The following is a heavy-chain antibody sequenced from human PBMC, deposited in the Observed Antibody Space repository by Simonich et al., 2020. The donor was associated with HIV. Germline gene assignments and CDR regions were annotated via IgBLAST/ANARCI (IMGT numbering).Heavy chain of an antibody. CDR3: ASGGSISSVWADDY. J-gene: IGHJ4*02. CDR1: GFTFSSYA. D-gene: IGHD3-16*01. Sequence: QVQLVESGGGVVQPGRSLRLSCAASGFTFSSYAMHWVRQAPGKGLEWVAVISYDGSNKYYADSVKGRFTNSRDNSKNTLYRQMNSLRAEDTAVYYCASGGSISSVWADDYWGQGTLVTVSS. V-gene: IGHV3-30*07. CDR2: ISYDGSNK.